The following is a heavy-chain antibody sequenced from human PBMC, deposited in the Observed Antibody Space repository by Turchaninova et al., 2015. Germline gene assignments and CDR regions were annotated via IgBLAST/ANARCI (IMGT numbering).Heavy chain of an antibody. V-gene: IGHV1-24*01. CDR1: GSKQAEIS. CDR3: ATSVVTPEFDY. D-gene: IGHD1-14*01. CDR2: FDPEHRDT. Sequence: VQSVQPGAEGKKHGAAGKGYCKVSGSKQAEISMKGGRQATGKGLEWRGGFDPEHRDTVFAQKFQGRVSLTEDTSTDTVYMDLSSLRSDDTAVYFCATSVVTPEFDYWGQGTLVTVSS. J-gene: IGHJ4*02.